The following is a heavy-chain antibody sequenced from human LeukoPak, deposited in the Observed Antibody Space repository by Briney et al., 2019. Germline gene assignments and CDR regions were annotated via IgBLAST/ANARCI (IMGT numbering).Heavy chain of an antibody. CDR2: INQYGSGI. D-gene: IGHD2-8*02. CDR1: GFTFSSFW. Sequence: PGGSLRLSCAASGFTFSSFWMGWVRQAPGKGLDWVANINQYGSGIHYVDSVQGRFTISRDNFKNSLYLQMNSLRAEDTAVYFCATGSDGGYWGQGTLVTVSS. V-gene: IGHV3-7*01. CDR3: ATGSDGGY. J-gene: IGHJ4*02.